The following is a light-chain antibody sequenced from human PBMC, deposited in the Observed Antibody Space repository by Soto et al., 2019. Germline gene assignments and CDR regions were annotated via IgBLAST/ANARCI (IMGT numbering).Light chain of an antibody. V-gene: IGLV2-14*01. J-gene: IGLJ1*01. Sequence: QSVLTQPASVSGSPGQSITISCTGTSSDVGGYNYVSWYQQHPGKAPKLMIYEVSNRPSGVSNRFSGSKSGNTASLTISGLQAEDEAVYYCGTWDDSLFSFVFGPGTKVTVL. CDR2: EVS. CDR3: GTWDDSLFSFV. CDR1: SSDVGGYNY.